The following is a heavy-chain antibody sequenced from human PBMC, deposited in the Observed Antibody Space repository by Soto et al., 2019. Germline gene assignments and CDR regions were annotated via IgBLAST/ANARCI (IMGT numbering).Heavy chain of an antibody. CDR1: GGSISSYY. V-gene: IGHV4-59*08. J-gene: IGHJ4*02. CDR2: IYYSGSS. CDR3: ARQRYSTTYQTTWFDY. D-gene: IGHD2-8*01. Sequence: QVQLQESGPGLVKPSETLSLTCTVSGGSISSYYWSWIRQPPGKGLEWIGYIYYSGSSNYNPSLKCRVTISVDTSKNQFSLNLISVTAADTAVYYCARQRYSTTYQTTWFDYWGQGALVTVSS.